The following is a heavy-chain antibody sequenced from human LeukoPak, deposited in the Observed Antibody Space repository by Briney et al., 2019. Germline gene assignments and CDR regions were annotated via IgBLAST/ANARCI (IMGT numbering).Heavy chain of an antibody. V-gene: IGHV4-59*08. D-gene: IGHD4-23*01. Sequence: ASETLSLTCIVSGGSISNYYWSCIRQSPRKGLEWIGYIYYSGSTNSNPSLKSRVTISVDTSKNQFSLKLSSVTAADTAVYYCARHVSGNYFDYWGQGTLVTVSS. CDR2: IYYSGST. CDR3: ARHVSGNYFDY. CDR1: GGSISNYY. J-gene: IGHJ4*01.